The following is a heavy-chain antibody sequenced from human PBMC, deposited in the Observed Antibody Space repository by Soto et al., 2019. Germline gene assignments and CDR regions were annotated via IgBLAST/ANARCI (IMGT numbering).Heavy chain of an antibody. J-gene: IGHJ2*01. CDR3: VSQMTTVIKKSYWYFDL. V-gene: IGHV4-31*03. D-gene: IGHD4-17*01. CDR2: IHNSGST. CDR1: GGSISSGAYY. Sequence: QVQLQESGPGLVKPSQTLSLTCTVSGGSISSGAYYWSWIRQHPGKGLEWVGYIHNSGSTSYNPSLKSRVTISIDTNKNQFSLGLTSVTAADTAVYYCVSQMTTVIKKSYWYFDLWGRGTLVTVSS.